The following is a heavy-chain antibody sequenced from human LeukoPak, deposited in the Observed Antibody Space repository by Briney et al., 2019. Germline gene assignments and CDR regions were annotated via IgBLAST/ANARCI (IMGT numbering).Heavy chain of an antibody. CDR2: IYSGGT. D-gene: IGHD2-15*01. CDR1: GFTVSSNY. CDR3: ARRYCSGGACYSGADY. Sequence: GGSLRLSCAASGFTVSSNYMSWVRQAPGKGLEWVSGIYSGGTYYADSVKGRFTISRDDSKNTLYLQMNSLRADDTAVYYCARRYCSGGACYSGADYWGQGTLVTVSS. V-gene: IGHV3-53*01. J-gene: IGHJ4*02.